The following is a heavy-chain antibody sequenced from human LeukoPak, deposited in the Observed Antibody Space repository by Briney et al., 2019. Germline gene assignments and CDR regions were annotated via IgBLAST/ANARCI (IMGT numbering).Heavy chain of an antibody. CDR1: GGTFSSYA. CDR2: IIPIFGTA. J-gene: IGHJ5*02. V-gene: IGHV1-69*05. D-gene: IGHD3-22*01. Sequence: SVKVSCKASGGTFSSYAISWVRQAPGQGLEWMGGIIPIFGTANYAQKFQGRVTITTDESTSTAYMELSSPRSEDTAVYYCARSYYDRTWTFDPWGQGTLVTVSS. CDR3: ARSYYDRTWTFDP.